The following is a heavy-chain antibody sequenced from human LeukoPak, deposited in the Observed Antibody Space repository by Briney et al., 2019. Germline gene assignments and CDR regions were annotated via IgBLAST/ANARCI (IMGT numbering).Heavy chain of an antibody. J-gene: IGHJ4*02. V-gene: IGHV3-48*01. Sequence: GGSLRLSCAASGFTFTDYSMNWVRQAPGKGLEWISYIGIDSGNTKYADSVKGRFTISADKAKSSLYLQMHSLRGEDAAVYYCARDHNYAFDNWGQGTLVTVSS. D-gene: IGHD1-1*01. CDR2: IGIDSGNT. CDR3: ARDHNYAFDN. CDR1: GFTFTDYS.